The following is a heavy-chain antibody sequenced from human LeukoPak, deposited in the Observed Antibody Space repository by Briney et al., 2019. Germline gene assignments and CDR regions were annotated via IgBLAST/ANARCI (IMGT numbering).Heavy chain of an antibody. J-gene: IGHJ4*02. CDR1: GGSFRGYY. CDR3: AREGYCSGTSCYNFNY. Sequence: PSETLSLTCAVYGGSFRGYYWSWIRQPPGKGLEWIGETNHSGSSNYNPSLKSRVTISLDTSKNQFSLNLSSVTAADTAVYYCAREGYCSGTSCYNFNYWGQGTLVTVSS. CDR2: TNHSGSS. V-gene: IGHV4-34*01. D-gene: IGHD2-2*02.